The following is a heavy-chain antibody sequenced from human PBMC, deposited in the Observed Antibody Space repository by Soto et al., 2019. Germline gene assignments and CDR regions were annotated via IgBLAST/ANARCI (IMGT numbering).Heavy chain of an antibody. Sequence: GGSLRLSCAASGFTFSSYSMNWVRQAPGKGLEWVSSISSSSSYIYYADSVKGRFTISRDNAKNSLYLQMNSLRAEGTAVYYCARAHIFGELSEGVRYYFDFSGQGTLVTVSS. D-gene: IGHD3-10*01. J-gene: IGHJ4*02. CDR1: GFTFSSYS. CDR3: ARAHIFGELSEGVRYYFDF. CDR2: ISSSSSYI. V-gene: IGHV3-21*01.